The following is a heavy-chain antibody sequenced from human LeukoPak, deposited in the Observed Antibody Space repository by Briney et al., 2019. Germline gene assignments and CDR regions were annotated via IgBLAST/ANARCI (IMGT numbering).Heavy chain of an antibody. CDR2: TYYRSKWYN. J-gene: IGHJ4*02. D-gene: IGHD3-22*01. V-gene: IGHV6-1*01. CDR3: ARARGDSSGYWDY. Sequence: SQTLSLTCVLSGDSVSSKSAAWNWVRQSPSRGLGWLGRTYYRSKWYNDYAVSVKSRITVTPDTPKNQFSLQLNSVTPEDTAVYYCARARGDSSGYWDYWGQGTLVTVSS. CDR1: GDSVSSKSAA.